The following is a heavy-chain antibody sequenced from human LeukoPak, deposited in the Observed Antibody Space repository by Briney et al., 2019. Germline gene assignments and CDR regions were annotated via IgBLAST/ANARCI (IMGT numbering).Heavy chain of an antibody. J-gene: IGHJ5*02. CDR3: ARNSAVATSRSWFDP. CDR2: IYNSGNT. CDR1: GGSISSYY. V-gene: IGHV4-59*08. D-gene: IGHD6-19*01. Sequence: SETLSLTCTVPGGSISSYYWGWIRQPPGKGLECIGYIYNSGNTNYNPSLKSRVTISVDTSKNQFSLKLTAVTAADTAVYYCARNSAVATSRSWFDPWGQGTLVTVSS.